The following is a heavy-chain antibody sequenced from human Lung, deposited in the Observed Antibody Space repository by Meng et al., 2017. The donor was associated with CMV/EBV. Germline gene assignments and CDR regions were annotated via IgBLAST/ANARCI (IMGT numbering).Heavy chain of an antibody. Sequence: VQLAESGPSLVTPSGTLSLTCAVSGGSISSSNWWSWVRQPPGKGLEWIGEIYHSRSTNYNPSLKSRATISVDKSKNQFSLNLSSVTAADTAVYYCARVGQWLPIDYWGQGTLVTVSS. CDR3: ARVGQWLPIDY. CDR1: GGSISSSNW. V-gene: IGHV4-4*02. D-gene: IGHD6-19*01. J-gene: IGHJ4*02. CDR2: IYHSRST.